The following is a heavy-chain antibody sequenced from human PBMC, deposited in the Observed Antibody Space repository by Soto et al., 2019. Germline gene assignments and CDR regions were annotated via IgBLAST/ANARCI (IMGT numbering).Heavy chain of an antibody. CDR3: ARRTGAYYDILTGPPAYYNWFDP. CDR1: GGSISSSSYY. D-gene: IGHD3-9*01. J-gene: IGHJ5*02. V-gene: IGHV4-39*01. CDR2: IYYSGST. Sequence: PSETLSLTCTVSGGSISSSSYYWGWIRQPPGKGLEWIGSIYYSGSTYYNPSLKSRVTISVDTSKNQFSLKLSSVTAADTAVYYCARRTGAYYDILTGPPAYYNWFDPWGQGTLVTVSS.